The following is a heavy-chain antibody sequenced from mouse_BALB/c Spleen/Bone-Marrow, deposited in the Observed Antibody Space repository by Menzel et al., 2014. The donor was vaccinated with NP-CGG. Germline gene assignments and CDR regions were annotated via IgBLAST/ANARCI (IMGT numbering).Heavy chain of an antibody. V-gene: IGHV2-5*01. Sequence: QVQLKESGPGLVQPSQSLSITCTVSGFSLTSYGVHWVRQSPGEGLEWLGVIWRGGSTDYNAAFMSRLSITKDNSKSQVFFKMNSLQADDTAIYYCAKNQGSFYYGSSHWYFDVWGAGTTVTVSS. CDR2: IWRGGST. CDR3: AKNQGSFYYGSSHWYFDV. D-gene: IGHD1-1*01. J-gene: IGHJ1*01. CDR1: GFSLTSYG.